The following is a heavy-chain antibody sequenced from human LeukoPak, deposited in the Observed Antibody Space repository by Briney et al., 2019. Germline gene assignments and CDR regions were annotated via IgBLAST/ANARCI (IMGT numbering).Heavy chain of an antibody. D-gene: IGHD2-8*01. J-gene: IGHJ4*02. CDR3: ARLSCTNGVCYFFDY. V-gene: IGHV6-1*01. Sequence: SQTLSLTCAISGDSVSSNNAAWNWIRQSPSRGLEWLGRTYYRSKWYNDYAVSVESRLTINPDTSRNQFSLQFNSVTPEDTAVYYCARLSCTNGVCYFFDYWGQGTLVTVSS. CDR1: GDSVSSNNAA. CDR2: TYYRSKWYN.